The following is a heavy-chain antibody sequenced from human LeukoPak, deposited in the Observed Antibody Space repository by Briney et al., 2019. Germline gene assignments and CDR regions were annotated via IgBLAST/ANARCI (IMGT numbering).Heavy chain of an antibody. J-gene: IGHJ4*02. Sequence: PSETLSLTCTVSGGSISSGDYYWSWIRQPPGKGLEWIGYIYYSGSTYYNPSLKSRVTISVDTSKNQFSLKLSSVTAADTAVYYCARGVTTDYFDYWGQGTLVTVST. V-gene: IGHV4-30-4*08. CDR1: GGSISSGDYY. D-gene: IGHD4-17*01. CDR3: ARGVTTDYFDY. CDR2: IYYSGST.